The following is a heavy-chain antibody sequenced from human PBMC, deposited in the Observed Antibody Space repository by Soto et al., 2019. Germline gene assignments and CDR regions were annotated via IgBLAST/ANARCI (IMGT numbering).Heavy chain of an antibody. CDR3: ARHTYGFDPNYGMDV. D-gene: IGHD3-10*01. V-gene: IGHV5-10-1*01. CDR2: IDPSDSYT. Sequence: GESLKISCKGSGYSFTSYWISWVRQMPGKGLEWMGRIDPSDSYTNYSPSFQGHVTISADKSISTAYLQWSSLKASDTAMYYCARHTYGFDPNYGMDVWGQGTTVTVSS. CDR1: GYSFTSYW. J-gene: IGHJ6*02.